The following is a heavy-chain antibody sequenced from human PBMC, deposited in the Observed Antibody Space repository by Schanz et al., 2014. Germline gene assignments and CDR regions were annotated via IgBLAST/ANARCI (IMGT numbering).Heavy chain of an antibody. J-gene: IGHJ2*01. D-gene: IGHD3-10*01. CDR2: ISAYNGNT. Sequence: QVQLVQSGAEVKKPGASVKVSCKASGYTFTSYAISWVRQAPGQGLEWMGWISAYNGNTDYAQKFQGRVTMTTDTSTSTAYMELRSLRSDDTAVYYCARRYYGSGSYWFFDLWGRGTPVTVSS. CDR3: ARRYYGSGSYWFFDL. CDR1: GYTFTSYA. V-gene: IGHV1-18*04.